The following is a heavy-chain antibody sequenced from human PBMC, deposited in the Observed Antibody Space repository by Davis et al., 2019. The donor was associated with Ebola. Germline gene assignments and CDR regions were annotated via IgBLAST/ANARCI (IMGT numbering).Heavy chain of an antibody. J-gene: IGHJ6*02. CDR2: LDSDGSTT. CDR1: GFTLGSYW. V-gene: IGHV3-74*01. Sequence: GESLKISCAASGFTLGSYWMHWVRQAPGKGLVWVSRLDSDGSTTNYADSVKGRFTISRDNAKNTLYLQMNSLRAEDTAVYYCVRGYYGMDVWGQGTTVTVSS. CDR3: VRGYYGMDV.